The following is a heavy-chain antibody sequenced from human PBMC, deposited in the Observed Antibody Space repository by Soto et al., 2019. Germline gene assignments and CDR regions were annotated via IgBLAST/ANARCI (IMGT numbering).Heavy chain of an antibody. Sequence: SLRLSCAASGFTFDDYAMHWVRQAPGKGLEWVSGISWNSGSIGYADSVKGRFTISRDNAKNSLYLQMNSLRAEDTALYYCAKATRSNGGNFDYWGQGTLVTVSS. J-gene: IGHJ4*02. CDR2: ISWNSGSI. CDR1: GFTFDDYA. D-gene: IGHD2-15*01. CDR3: AKATRSNGGNFDY. V-gene: IGHV3-9*01.